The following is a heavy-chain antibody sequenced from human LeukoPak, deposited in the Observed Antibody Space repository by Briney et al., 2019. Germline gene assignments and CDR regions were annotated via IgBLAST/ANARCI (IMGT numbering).Heavy chain of an antibody. CDR3: ARGGGSYSSGWYFDY. CDR1: GFTFTTYG. D-gene: IGHD6-19*01. CDR2: IGGSGTRT. J-gene: IGHJ4*02. Sequence: GGSLRLSCSASGFTFTTYGMNWVRQAPGKGLEWVSGIGGSGTRTYYADSVKGRFTISRDNSKNTLYLQMNSLRDEDTAVYYCARGGGSYSSGWYFDYWGQGTLVTVSS. V-gene: IGHV3-23*01.